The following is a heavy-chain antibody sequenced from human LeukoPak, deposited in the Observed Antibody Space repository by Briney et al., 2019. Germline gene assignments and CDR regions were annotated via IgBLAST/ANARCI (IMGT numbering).Heavy chain of an antibody. CDR3: ARAPSHYYDSSAVDY. D-gene: IGHD3-22*01. CDR1: GYTFTGYY. CDR2: INPNSGGT. V-gene: IGHV1-2*02. J-gene: IGHJ4*02. Sequence: ASVKVSCKASGYTFTGYYMHWVRQAPGQGLEWMGWINPNSGGTNYAQKFQGRVTMTRDTSISTAYMELSRLRSDDTAVYYCARAPSHYYDSSAVDYWGQGTLVTVSS.